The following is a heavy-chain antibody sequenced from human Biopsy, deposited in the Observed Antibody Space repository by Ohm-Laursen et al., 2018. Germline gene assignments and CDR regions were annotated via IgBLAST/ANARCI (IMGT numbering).Heavy chain of an antibody. J-gene: IGHJ6*02. V-gene: IGHV1-69*04. D-gene: IGHD3-10*01. CDR1: GDTFNKYG. CDR2: IIPIVDIV. CDR3: ARGGSGSGYYGMDV. Sequence: SSVKVSCKASGDTFNKYGIFWVRQAPGQGLEWMGRIIPIVDIVNYAQRFRGRVTMTADKSTSTAYLDLSSLISEDTAVYYCARGGSGSGYYGMDVWGQGTTVTVSS.